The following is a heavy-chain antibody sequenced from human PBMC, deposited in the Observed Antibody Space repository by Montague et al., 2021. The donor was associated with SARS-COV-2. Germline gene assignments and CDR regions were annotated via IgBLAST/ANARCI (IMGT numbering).Heavy chain of an antibody. CDR2: IQNMVKT. Sequence: SETLSLTCTVAGDSVSSRNHYWGWVRQPPGKGLEWLGHIQNMVKTKYHPSLSSRLTISADMSKNHLSMKLTSVTAADTAVYYCGRVTARDQATGYPFFDYWGLGKLVTVSS. CDR1: GDSVSSRNHY. D-gene: IGHD5-12*01. J-gene: IGHJ4*02. CDR3: GRVTARDQATGYPFFDY. V-gene: IGHV4-61*03.